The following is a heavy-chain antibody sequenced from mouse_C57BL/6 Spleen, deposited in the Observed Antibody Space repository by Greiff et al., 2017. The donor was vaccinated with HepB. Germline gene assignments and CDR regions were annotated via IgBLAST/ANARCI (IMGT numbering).Heavy chain of an antibody. V-gene: IGHV5-17*01. CDR2: ISSGSSTI. CDR3: AIGSYSDY. J-gene: IGHJ2*01. CDR1: GFTFSDYG. Sequence: EVQLVESGGGLVKPGGSLKLSCAASGFTFSDYGMHWVRQAPETGLEWVAYISSGSSTIYYADTVKGRFTISRDNAKNTICLQMTSLRSEDMAMYYCAIGSYSDYWGQGTTLTVSS.